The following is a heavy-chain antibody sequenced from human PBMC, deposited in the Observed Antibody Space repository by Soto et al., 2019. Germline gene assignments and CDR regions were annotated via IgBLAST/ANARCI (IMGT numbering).Heavy chain of an antibody. CDR2: IVVGSGNT. CDR1: GFTFTSSA. CDR3: AAKDNYGGNEDDY. D-gene: IGHD4-17*01. J-gene: IGHJ4*02. V-gene: IGHV1-58*01. Sequence: ASVKVSCKASGFTFTSSAVQWVRQARGQRLEWIGWIVVGSGNTNYAQKFQERVTITRDMSTSTAYMELSSLRYEDTAVYYCAAKDNYGGNEDDYWGQGNLGTVSS.